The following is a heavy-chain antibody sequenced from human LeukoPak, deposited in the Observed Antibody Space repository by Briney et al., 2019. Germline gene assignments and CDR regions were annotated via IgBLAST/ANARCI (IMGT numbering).Heavy chain of an antibody. V-gene: IGHV4-39*01. J-gene: IGHJ4*02. CDR2: IYYSGST. CDR1: GGSISSSSYY. CDR3: ARLHTATDGPLYY. D-gene: IGHD5-18*01. Sequence: SETLSLTCTVSGGSISSSSYYWGWIRQPPGKGLEWIGSIYYSGSTYYNPSLKSRVTISVDTSKNQFSLKLSSVTAADTAVYYCARLHTATDGPLYYSGQGTLVTVSS.